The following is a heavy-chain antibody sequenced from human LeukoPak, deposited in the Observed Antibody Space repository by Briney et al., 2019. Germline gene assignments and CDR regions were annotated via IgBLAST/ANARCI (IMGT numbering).Heavy chain of an antibody. J-gene: IGHJ4*02. CDR1: GYTFTTYA. D-gene: IGHD4-17*01. V-gene: IGHV1-69*13. Sequence: ASVKVSCKASGYTFTTYAVSWVRQAPGQGLEWMGGIIPIFGTANYAQKFQGRVTITADESTSTAYMELSSLRSEDTAVYYCASLGYGDYRGEYGYYFDYWGQGTLVTVSS. CDR3: ASLGYGDYRGEYGYYFDY. CDR2: IIPIFGTA.